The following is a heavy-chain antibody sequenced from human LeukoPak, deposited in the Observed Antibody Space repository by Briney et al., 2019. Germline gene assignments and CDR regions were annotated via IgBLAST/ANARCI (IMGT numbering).Heavy chain of an antibody. CDR1: GGSISSGGYY. D-gene: IGHD1-26*01. CDR3: ARVVGATSPPIFDY. J-gene: IGHJ4*02. V-gene: IGHV4-31*03. CDR2: FYYSGST. Sequence: PSQTLSLTCTVSGGSISSGGYYWSWIRQHPGKGLEWIGYFYYSGSTYYNPSLKSRVTISVDTSKNQFSLKLSSVTAADTAVYYCARVVGATSPPIFDYWGQGTLVTVSS.